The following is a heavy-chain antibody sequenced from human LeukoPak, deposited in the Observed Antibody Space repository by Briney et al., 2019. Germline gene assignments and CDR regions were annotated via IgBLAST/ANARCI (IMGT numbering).Heavy chain of an antibody. Sequence: GGALRLSCAPSVFTFSIYAMSCGRDAPEEGLEGGSAISGSGGSTYYADSVKGRFTISRDNSKNTMYLKMNSLRAEDTAVYYCAEDSSGWYVAYWGQGTLVTVSS. J-gene: IGHJ4*02. D-gene: IGHD6-19*01. CDR1: VFTFSIYA. CDR3: AEDSSGWYVAY. V-gene: IGHV3-23*01. CDR2: ISGSGGST.